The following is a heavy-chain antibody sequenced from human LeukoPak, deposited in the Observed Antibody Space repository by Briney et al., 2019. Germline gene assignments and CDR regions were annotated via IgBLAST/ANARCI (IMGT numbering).Heavy chain of an antibody. CDR2: IWYDGSNK. Sequence: GRSLRLSCAASGFTFSSYGTHWVRQAPGKGLEWVAVIWYDGSNKYYADSVKGRFTISRDNSKNTLYLQMNSLRAEDTAVYYCARAASPLLWFGELLQDYYYYGVDVWGQGTTVTVSS. CDR1: GFTFSSYG. D-gene: IGHD3-10*01. J-gene: IGHJ6*02. V-gene: IGHV3-33*01. CDR3: ARAASPLLWFGELLQDYYYYGVDV.